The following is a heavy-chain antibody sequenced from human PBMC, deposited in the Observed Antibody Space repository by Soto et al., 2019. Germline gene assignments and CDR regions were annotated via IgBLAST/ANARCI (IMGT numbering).Heavy chain of an antibody. CDR2: ISAYNGNT. J-gene: IGHJ4*02. CDR3: ASGGPYYDSSGYYDY. D-gene: IGHD3-22*01. Sequence: ASVKVSCKASGYTFTSYGISWVRQAPGQGLEWMGWISAYNGNTNYAQKLQGRVTMTTDTSTSTAYMELRSLRSDDTAVYYCASGGPYYDSSGYYDYWGQGTLVTVSS. V-gene: IGHV1-18*01. CDR1: GYTFTSYG.